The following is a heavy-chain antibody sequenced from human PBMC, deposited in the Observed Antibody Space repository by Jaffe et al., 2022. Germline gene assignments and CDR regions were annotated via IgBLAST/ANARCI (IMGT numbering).Heavy chain of an antibody. V-gene: IGHV1-69*05. J-gene: IGHJ6*03. D-gene: IGHD6-19*01. CDR1: GGTFSSYA. Sequence: QVQLVQSGAEVKKPGSSVKVSCKASGGTFSSYAISWVRQAPGQGLEWMGGIIPIFGTANYAQKFQGRVTITTDESTSTAYMELSSLRSEDTAVYYCARGTLQWLAYYYYYMDVWGKGTTVTVSS. CDR3: ARGTLQWLAYYYYYMDV. CDR2: IIPIFGTA.